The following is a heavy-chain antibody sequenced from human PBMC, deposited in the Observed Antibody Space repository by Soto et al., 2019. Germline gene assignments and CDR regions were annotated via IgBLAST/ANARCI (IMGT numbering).Heavy chain of an antibody. CDR2: ISYDGSNK. CDR1: GFTFSSYG. J-gene: IGHJ5*02. CDR3: AMDAIIAQAKGALYNGFDP. V-gene: IGHV3-30*03. Sequence: QVQLVESGGGVVQPGRSLRLSCAASGFTFSSYGMHWVRQAPGKGLVWVAVISYDGSNKFYADSVKGQLTISRDNSKNTVLLQVNSLRVEDTAVYYCAMDAIIAQAKGALYNGFDPWGQGTLVTVSS. D-gene: IGHD2-21*01.